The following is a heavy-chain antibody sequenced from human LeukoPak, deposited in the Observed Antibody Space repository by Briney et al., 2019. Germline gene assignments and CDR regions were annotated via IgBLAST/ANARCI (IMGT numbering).Heavy chain of an antibody. V-gene: IGHV4-59*01. CDR3: ARATSLTRITMVRGVIGWFDR. D-gene: IGHD3-10*01. J-gene: IGHJ5*02. Sequence: SETLSLTCTVSGGSISSYYWSWIRQPPGKGLEWIGYIYYSGSTNYNPSLKSRVTISVDTSKNQFSLKLSSVTAADPAVYYCARATSLTRITMVRGVIGWFDRWGQGTLVTVSS. CDR2: IYYSGST. CDR1: GGSISSYY.